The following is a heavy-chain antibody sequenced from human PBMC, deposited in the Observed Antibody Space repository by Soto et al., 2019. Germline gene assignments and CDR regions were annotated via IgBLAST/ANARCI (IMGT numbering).Heavy chain of an antibody. J-gene: IGHJ4*02. V-gene: IGHV3-23*01. CDR1: GFTFSSYA. Sequence: EVQLLESGGGLVQPGGSLRLSCAASGFTFSSYAMSWVRQAPGKGLEWVSAISGSGGSTYYADSVKGRFTISRDNSKNTLYLQMNSLRAEDTAVYYCAKTTIFDYIWGSYRSPLAYWGQGTLVTVSS. D-gene: IGHD3-16*02. CDR3: AKTTIFDYIWGSYRSPLAY. CDR2: ISGSGGST.